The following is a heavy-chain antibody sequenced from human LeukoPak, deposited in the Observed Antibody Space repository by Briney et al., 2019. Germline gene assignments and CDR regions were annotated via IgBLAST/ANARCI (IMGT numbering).Heavy chain of an antibody. CDR2: SSAYNGNT. V-gene: IGHV1-18*01. J-gene: IGHJ4*02. Sequence: GASVKVSCKASGYTFTSYGISGVRQAPGHGLGWRGWSSAYNGNTNYAQKLQGRVTMTTDTSTSTAYMELRSLRSDDTAVYYCAREAYSSSWYPDYWGQGTLVTVSS. CDR3: AREAYSSSWYPDY. CDR1: GYTFTSYG. D-gene: IGHD6-13*01.